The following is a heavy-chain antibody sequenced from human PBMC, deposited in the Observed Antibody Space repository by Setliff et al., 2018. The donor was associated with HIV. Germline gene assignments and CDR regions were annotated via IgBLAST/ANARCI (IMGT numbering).Heavy chain of an antibody. V-gene: IGHV1-2*06. CDR3: ASQFGAYDSSGYEHDAFNI. D-gene: IGHD3-22*01. CDR2: INPNTGGT. Sequence: ASVKVSCKASGYTFSDYYIHWVRQAPGQGFEWMGRINPNTGGTKFAQKFQGSVTMTRDTSISTAYMEMRRLRSDDTAVYYCASQFGAYDSSGYEHDAFNIWGQGTMVTVSS. J-gene: IGHJ3*02. CDR1: GYTFSDYY.